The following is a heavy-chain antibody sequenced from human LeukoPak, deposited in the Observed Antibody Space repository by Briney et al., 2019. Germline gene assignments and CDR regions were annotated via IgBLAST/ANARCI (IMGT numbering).Heavy chain of an antibody. CDR3: ARAPRNYYDSSGYYRAAFDI. Sequence: GGSLRLSCAASGFTFDDYGMSWVRQAPGKGLEWVSGINWNGGSTGYADSVKGRLTISRDNAKSSLYLQMNSLRAEDTALYHCARAPRNYYDSSGYYRAAFDIWGQGTMVTVSS. D-gene: IGHD3-22*01. V-gene: IGHV3-20*01. CDR1: GFTFDDYG. J-gene: IGHJ3*02. CDR2: INWNGGST.